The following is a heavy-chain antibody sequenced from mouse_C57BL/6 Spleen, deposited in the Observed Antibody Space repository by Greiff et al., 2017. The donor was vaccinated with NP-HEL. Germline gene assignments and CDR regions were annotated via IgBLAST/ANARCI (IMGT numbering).Heavy chain of an antibody. CDR1: GFTFSDYG. Sequence: EVMLVESGGGLVKPGGSLKLSCAASGFTFSDYGMHWVRQAPEKGLEWVAYISSGSSTIYYADTVKGRFTISRDNAQNTLFLQMTSLRSEDTAMYYCARLAYYYAMDYWGQGTSVTVSS. CDR2: ISSGSSTI. CDR3: ARLAYYYAMDY. V-gene: IGHV5-17*01. J-gene: IGHJ4*01.